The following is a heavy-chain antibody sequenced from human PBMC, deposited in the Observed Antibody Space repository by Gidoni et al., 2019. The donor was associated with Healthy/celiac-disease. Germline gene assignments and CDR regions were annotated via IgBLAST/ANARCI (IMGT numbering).Heavy chain of an antibody. CDR3: ARILWLVPDYYYYGMDV. D-gene: IGHD6-19*01. Sequence: QVTLRESGPALVKPTQTLTLTCTFSGFSLSTSGMCVSWIRQPPGKALEWLALIDWDDDKYYSTSLKTRLTISKDTSKNQVVLTMTNMDPVDTATYYCARILWLVPDYYYYGMDVWGQGTTVTVSS. V-gene: IGHV2-70*01. CDR2: IDWDDDK. J-gene: IGHJ6*02. CDR1: GFSLSTSGMC.